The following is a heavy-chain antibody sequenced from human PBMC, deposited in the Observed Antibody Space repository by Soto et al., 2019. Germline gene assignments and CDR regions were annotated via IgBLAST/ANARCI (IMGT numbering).Heavy chain of an antibody. D-gene: IGHD6-19*01. CDR3: AKDYRQWLSPGDY. CDR1: GFTFSSYG. V-gene: IGHV3-30*18. CDR2: ISYDGSNK. J-gene: IGHJ4*02. Sequence: QVQLVESGGGVVQPGRSLRLSCAASGFTFSSYGMHWVRQAPGKGLEWVAVISYDGSNKYYADSVKGRFTISRDNSKHTLYLQMNSLRAEDTAVYYCAKDYRQWLSPGDYWGQGTLVTVSS.